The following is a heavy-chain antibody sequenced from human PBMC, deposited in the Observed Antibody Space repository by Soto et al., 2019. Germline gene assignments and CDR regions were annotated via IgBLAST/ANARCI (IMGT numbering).Heavy chain of an antibody. V-gene: IGHV3-33*01. CDR3: ARDDYGMDV. J-gene: IGHJ6*02. CDR2: IWYDGSNK. CDR1: GFTFSSYG. Sequence: QVQLVESGGGVVQPGRSLRLSCAASGFTFSSYGMHWVRQAPGKGLEWAAVIWYDGSNKYYADSVKGRFTISRDNSKNTLYLQRNSLRDEDTAVYYCARDDYGMDVWGQGTTVTVSS.